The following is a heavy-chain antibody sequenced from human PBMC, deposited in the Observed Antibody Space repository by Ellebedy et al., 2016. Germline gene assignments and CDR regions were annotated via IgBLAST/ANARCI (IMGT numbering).Heavy chain of an antibody. D-gene: IGHD3-10*01. J-gene: IGHJ4*02. CDR1: GYSISSGYY. Sequence: SETLSLTXTVTGYSISSGYYWGWIRQPPGKGLEWIGTIFHSGNTYYNPSLKSRVTISVDTSKNQFSLKLSSVTAADTAVYYCARVLWFGELPQYYFDYWGQGTLVTVSS. V-gene: IGHV4-38-2*02. CDR2: IFHSGNT. CDR3: ARVLWFGELPQYYFDY.